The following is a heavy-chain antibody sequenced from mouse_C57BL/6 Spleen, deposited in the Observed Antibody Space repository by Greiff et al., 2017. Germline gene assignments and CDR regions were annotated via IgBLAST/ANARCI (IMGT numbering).Heavy chain of an antibody. Sequence: EVQLQQSGPELVKPGASVKISCKASGYTFTDYYMNWVKQSHGKSLEWIGEINPNNGGTSYNQKFKGKATLTVDKSSSTAYMELRSLTSEDSAVYYCAMEGLRRGFAYWGQGTLVTVSA. CDR2: INPNNGGT. D-gene: IGHD2-4*01. V-gene: IGHV1-26*01. J-gene: IGHJ3*01. CDR3: AMEGLRRGFAY. CDR1: GYTFTDYY.